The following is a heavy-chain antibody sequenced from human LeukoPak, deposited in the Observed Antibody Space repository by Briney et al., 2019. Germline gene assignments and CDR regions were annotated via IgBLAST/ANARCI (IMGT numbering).Heavy chain of an antibody. J-gene: IGHJ3*02. V-gene: IGHV4-59*08. CDR3: ARLQMWGEKAFDI. CDR2: IYFTGSS. CDR1: GGSMSGSY. Sequence: SETLSLTCIVSGGSMSGSYWSWIRQPPGKGLEWLGNIYFTGSSKSNPSLKSRVTISLDTSKNQFSLRLASVTAADTAVYYCARLQMWGEKAFDIWGQGTMVTVSS. D-gene: IGHD3-16*01.